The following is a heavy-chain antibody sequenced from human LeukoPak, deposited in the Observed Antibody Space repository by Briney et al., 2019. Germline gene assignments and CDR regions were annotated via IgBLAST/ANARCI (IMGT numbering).Heavy chain of an antibody. V-gene: IGHV3-30-3*01. J-gene: IGHJ4*02. CDR3: AREDQGAAHRHLDY. CDR1: GFTFSSYA. D-gene: IGHD1-26*01. CDR2: ISYDGSNK. Sequence: PGGSLRLSCAASGFTFSSYAMHWVRQARGKGLERVAVISYDGSNKYYADSVKGRFTISRDNSKNTLYLQMNSLRAEDTAVYYCAREDQGAAHRHLDYWGQGTLVTVSS.